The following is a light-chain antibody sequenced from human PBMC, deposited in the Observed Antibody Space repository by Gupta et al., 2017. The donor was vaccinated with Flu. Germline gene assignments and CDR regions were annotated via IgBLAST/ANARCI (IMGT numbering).Light chain of an antibody. CDR1: SSNIGAGHN. J-gene: IGLJ1*01. V-gene: IGLV1-40*01. Sequence: QSVLTQPPSVSGAPGQRVTIPCTGSSSNIGAGHNVQWYQQLPGTAPKLLIYGNTNRPSGVPDRFSGSKSGTSASPAITSASLAITGLQAEDEADYYCQSYDSSLSGYVFGTGTKVTVL. CDR2: GNT. CDR3: QSYDSSLSGYV.